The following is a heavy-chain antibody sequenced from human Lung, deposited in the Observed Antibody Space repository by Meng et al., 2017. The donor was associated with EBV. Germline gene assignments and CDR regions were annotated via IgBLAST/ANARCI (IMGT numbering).Heavy chain of an antibody. V-gene: IGHV1-18*01. J-gene: IGHJ4*02. D-gene: IGHD1-26*01. Sequence: QAQPVVSEGECKKPDAAVKVSCKVSGYTFTSYGTPGVRQAPGQGLEWMGWINAYNGDTNYAQTLQGRVTMTTDTSTSTAYIELRSLRSYDTAVYYCARVEVGITSGDYWGQGTLVTVSS. CDR3: ARVEVGITSGDY. CDR1: GYTFTSYG. CDR2: INAYNGDT.